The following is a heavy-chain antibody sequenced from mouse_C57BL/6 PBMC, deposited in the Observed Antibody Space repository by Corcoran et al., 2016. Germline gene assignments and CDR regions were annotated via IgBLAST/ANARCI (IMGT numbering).Heavy chain of an antibody. J-gene: IGHJ1*03. V-gene: IGHV3-6*01. CDR1: GYSITSGYY. Sequence: DVQLQESGPGLVKPSQSLSLTCSVTGYSITSGYYWNWIRQFPGNKLEWMGYISYDGSNNYNPSLKNRISITRDTSKNQFFLKLNSVTTEDTATYYCAREPGYWYFDVWGTGTTVTVSS. CDR2: ISYDGSN. CDR3: AREPGYWYFDV.